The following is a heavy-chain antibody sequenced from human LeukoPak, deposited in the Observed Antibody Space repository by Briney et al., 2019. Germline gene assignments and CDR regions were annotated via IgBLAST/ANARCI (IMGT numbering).Heavy chain of an antibody. CDR3: ARGRTIFGVVIIGAYYFDY. Sequence: SETLSLTCAVYGGSFSGYYLSWIRQPPGKGLEWIGEINHSGSTNYNPSLKSRVTISVDTSKNQFSLKLSSVIAADTAVYYCARGRTIFGVVIIGAYYFDYWGQGTLVTVSS. CDR1: GGSFSGYY. V-gene: IGHV4-34*01. CDR2: INHSGST. J-gene: IGHJ4*02. D-gene: IGHD3-3*01.